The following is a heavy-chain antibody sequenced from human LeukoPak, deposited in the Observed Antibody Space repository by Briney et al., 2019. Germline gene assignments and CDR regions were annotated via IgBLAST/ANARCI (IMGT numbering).Heavy chain of an antibody. Sequence: GGSLRLSCAASGFTFSSCAMHWVRQAPGKGLEWVSDIGGSGGTTYYADSVRGRFTISRDNSKNTLYLQMINLRAEDTAIYYCARDPGAAADSYFDSWGPGTLVTVSS. CDR2: IGGSGGTT. CDR1: GFTFSSCA. D-gene: IGHD6-13*01. CDR3: ARDPGAAADSYFDS. J-gene: IGHJ4*02. V-gene: IGHV3-23*01.